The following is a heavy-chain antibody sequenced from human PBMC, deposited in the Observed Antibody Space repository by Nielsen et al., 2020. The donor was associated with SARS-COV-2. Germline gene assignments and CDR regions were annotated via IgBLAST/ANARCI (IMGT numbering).Heavy chain of an antibody. Sequence: GGSLRLSCAASGFTFSSYEMNWVRQAPGKGLEWVSYISSSGSTIYYADSVKGRFTISRDNAKNSLYLQMNSLRAEDTAVYYCARKSVLLRDAFDIWGQGTMVTVSS. J-gene: IGHJ3*02. D-gene: IGHD2-15*01. V-gene: IGHV3-48*03. CDR1: GFTFSSYE. CDR3: ARKSVLLRDAFDI. CDR2: ISSSGSTI.